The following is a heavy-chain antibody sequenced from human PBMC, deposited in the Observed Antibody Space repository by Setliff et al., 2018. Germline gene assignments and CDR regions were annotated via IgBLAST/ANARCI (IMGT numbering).Heavy chain of an antibody. CDR2: LHTSGSI. D-gene: IGHD3-10*01. CDR1: GGSISSGTYY. CDR3: ARDNRARHYMDV. V-gene: IGHV4-61*02. J-gene: IGHJ6*03. Sequence: SETLSLTCTVSGGSISSGTYYWSWIRQPAGKGLEWTGRLHTSGSIDYNPSLNSRVTISADTSKNQFSLNLSSVTAADTAVYYCARDNRARHYMDVWGKGTTVTVSS.